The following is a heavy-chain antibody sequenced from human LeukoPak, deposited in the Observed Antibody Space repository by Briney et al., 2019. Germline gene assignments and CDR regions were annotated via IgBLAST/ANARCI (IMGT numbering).Heavy chain of an antibody. V-gene: IGHV4-34*01. D-gene: IGHD5-12*01. J-gene: IGHJ4*02. CDR2: INHSGST. CDR1: GGSFSGYY. CDR3: AGVDIVATITTRGFDY. Sequence: SETLSLTCVVYGGSFSGYYWSWIRQPPGKGLEWIGEINHSGSTNYNPSLKSRVTISVDTSKNQFSLKLSSVTAADTAVYYCAGVDIVATITTRGFDYWGQGTLVTVSS.